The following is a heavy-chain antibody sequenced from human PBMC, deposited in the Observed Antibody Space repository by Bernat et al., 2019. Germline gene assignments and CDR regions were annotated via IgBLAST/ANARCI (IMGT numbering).Heavy chain of an antibody. CDR2: ISSNSSYI. V-gene: IGHV3-21*05. Sequence: EGGRGGSGGGRVRPGGSLRLSGATSGITFRSHSKNWVRQAPGKGLEWVSDISSNSSYIYYADSVKGRFTISRDNAKNSMYLQMNSLRAEDTAVYYCTRGAGNFDYWGQGTLVTVSS. J-gene: IGHJ4*02. CDR1: GITFRSHS. CDR3: TRGAGNFDY.